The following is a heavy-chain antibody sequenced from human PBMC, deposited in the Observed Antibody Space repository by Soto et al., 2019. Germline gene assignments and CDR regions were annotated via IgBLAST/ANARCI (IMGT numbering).Heavy chain of an antibody. D-gene: IGHD4-17*01. CDR2: ISYDGSNK. CDR3: AKASDYGRRLTAYGMDV. V-gene: IGHV3-30*18. J-gene: IGHJ6*02. CDR1: GFTFSSYG. Sequence: QVQLVESGGGVVQPGRSLRLSCAASGFTFSSYGMHWVRQAPGKGLEWVAVISYDGSNKYYADSVKGRFTISRDNSKNTLYLQMHSLRAEDTAVYYCAKASDYGRRLTAYGMDVWGLGTTVTVSS.